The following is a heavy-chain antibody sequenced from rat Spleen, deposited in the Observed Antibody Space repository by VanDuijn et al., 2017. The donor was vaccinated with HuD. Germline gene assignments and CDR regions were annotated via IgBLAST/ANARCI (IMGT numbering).Heavy chain of an antibody. D-gene: IGHD1-3*01. CDR2: INSAGST. J-gene: IGHJ4*01. Sequence: EVQLQESGPGLVKPSQSLSLTCAVTDYSITSSYQWTWLREFPGNKLEWMGYINSAGSTNYNPSLKSRISITRDTSRNQFFLQVNSVTTEDTATYYCAKTTVAYYYVMDAWGQVASVTVSS. CDR1: DYSITSSYQ. V-gene: IGHV3-3*01. CDR3: AKTTVAYYYVMDA.